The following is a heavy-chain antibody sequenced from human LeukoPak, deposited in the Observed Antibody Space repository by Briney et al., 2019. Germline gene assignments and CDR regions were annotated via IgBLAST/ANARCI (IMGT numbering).Heavy chain of an antibody. D-gene: IGHD6-13*01. CDR3: AREDVAASAGAFDI. J-gene: IGHJ3*02. CDR2: INPNSGGT. V-gene: IGHV1-2*02. CDR1: GYTFTGYY. Sequence: ASVKVSCKASGYTFTGYYMHWVRQAPGQGLEWMGWINPNSGGTNYAQKFQGRVTMTRDTSISTAYMKLSRLRSDDTAVYYCAREDVAASAGAFDIWGQGTMVTVSS.